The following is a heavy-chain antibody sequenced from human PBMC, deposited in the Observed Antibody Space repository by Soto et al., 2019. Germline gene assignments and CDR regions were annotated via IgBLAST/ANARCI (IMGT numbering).Heavy chain of an antibody. Sequence: EVQLLESGGGLARPGGSLRLSCVASGFIFSDYAMTWIRQAPGKGLEWVATISASGGNIEYTDSLKGRFTISRDNSKKPVYLQITGLTADDTAVHYCAKVAGGLGYFDLWGRGTLVTVSS. CDR3: AKVAGGLGYFDL. J-gene: IGHJ2*01. CDR2: ISASGGNI. V-gene: IGHV3-23*01. CDR1: GFIFSDYA. D-gene: IGHD3-16*01.